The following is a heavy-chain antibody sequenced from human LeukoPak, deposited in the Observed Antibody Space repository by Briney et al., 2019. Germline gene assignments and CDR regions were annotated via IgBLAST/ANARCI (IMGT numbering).Heavy chain of an antibody. D-gene: IGHD3-22*01. J-gene: IGHJ4*02. Sequence: GGSLRLSCAASGFTFSSYSMNWARQAPGKGLEWVSSISSSSSYIYYADSVKGRFTISRDNAKNSLYLQMNSLRAEDTAVYYCARDRRFPYYYDSSGYYFDYWGQGTLVTVSS. CDR2: ISSSSSYI. V-gene: IGHV3-21*01. CDR1: GFTFSSYS. CDR3: ARDRRFPYYYDSSGYYFDY.